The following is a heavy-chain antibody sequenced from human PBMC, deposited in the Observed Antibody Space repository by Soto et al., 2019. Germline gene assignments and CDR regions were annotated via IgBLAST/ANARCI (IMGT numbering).Heavy chain of an antibody. CDR2: IYYSGSP. V-gene: IGHV4-39*01. CDR1: GGSITNSGQY. D-gene: IGHD6-13*01. J-gene: IGHJ6*02. CDR3: ARQGRAAAGASVFYGLDV. Sequence: SETLSLTCTVSGGSITNSGQYCVWIRQPPGKGLEWIGSIYYSGSPYYKPSLKSRLTMSVDTSKNQFSLKLSSVTAADTAVYYCARQGRAAAGASVFYGLDVWGQGITVSVSS.